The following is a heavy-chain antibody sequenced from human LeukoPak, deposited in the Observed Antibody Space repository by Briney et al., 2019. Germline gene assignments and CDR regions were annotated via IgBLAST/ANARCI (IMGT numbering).Heavy chain of an antibody. V-gene: IGHV4-31*03. CDR2: IYYSGST. Sequence: SETLSLTCTLSGGSISSGGYYWSWIRQHPGKGLEWIGYIYYSGSTYYNPSLKSRVSITVDTSNNQFSLKLSSVTAADTAVYYCARDLQGYCSGGSCYGGLGAFDIWGQGTMVTVSS. CDR3: ARDLQGYCSGGSCYGGLGAFDI. CDR1: GGSISSGGYY. D-gene: IGHD2-15*01. J-gene: IGHJ3*02.